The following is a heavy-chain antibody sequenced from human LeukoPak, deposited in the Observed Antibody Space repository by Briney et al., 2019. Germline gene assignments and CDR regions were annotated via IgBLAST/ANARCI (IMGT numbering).Heavy chain of an antibody. CDR1: GGSISSGGYY. CDR2: IYYSGST. Sequence: SETLSLTCTVSGGSISSGGYYWSWIRQHPGKGLEWIGYIYYSGSTYYNPSLKSRVTISVDTSKNQFSPKLSSVTAADTAVYYCAREERDYDILTGYLGVGRFGFDPWGQGTLVTVSS. J-gene: IGHJ5*02. CDR3: AREERDYDILTGYLGVGRFGFDP. V-gene: IGHV4-31*03. D-gene: IGHD3-9*01.